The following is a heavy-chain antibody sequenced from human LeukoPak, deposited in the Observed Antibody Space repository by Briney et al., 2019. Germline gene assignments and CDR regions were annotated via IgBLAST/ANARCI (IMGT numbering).Heavy chain of an antibody. CDR1: GGSFSGYY. V-gene: IGHV4-34*01. CDR3: ARGRSGSSSGWPKRYYFDY. J-gene: IGHJ4*02. CDR2: INHSGST. D-gene: IGHD6-19*01. Sequence: TPSETLSLTCAVYGGSFSGYYCAWIRQPPGKGREWIGEINHSGSTNYNPSRKSRVTISADTSRNHCSLNLSSGPAADTAVYYCARGRSGSSSGWPKRYYFDYWGQGTLVTVSS.